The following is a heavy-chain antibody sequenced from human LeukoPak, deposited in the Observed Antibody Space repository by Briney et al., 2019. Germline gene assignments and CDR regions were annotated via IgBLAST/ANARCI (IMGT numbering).Heavy chain of an antibody. Sequence: GGSLRLSCAASGFTFSTYGMSWVRQAPGKGLEWVAIIGGSGETTIYGDSVKGRLTISRDNSKNTVYLQMNSLRVEDTAVYYCAKPFLPSGWVDYWGQGALVTVSS. CDR3: AKPFLPSGWVDY. D-gene: IGHD6-19*01. J-gene: IGHJ4*02. CDR2: IGGSGETT. V-gene: IGHV3-23*01. CDR1: GFTFSTYG.